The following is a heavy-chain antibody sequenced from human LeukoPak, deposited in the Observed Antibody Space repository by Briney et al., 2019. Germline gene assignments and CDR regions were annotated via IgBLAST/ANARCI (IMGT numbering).Heavy chain of an antibody. CDR2: ISSSSSYI. J-gene: IGHJ4*02. V-gene: IGHV3-21*01. Sequence: GGSLTLSCAASGFTFSSYSMNWVRQAPGKGLEWVASISSSSSYIYYADSVKGRFTISRDNAKNSLYLQMNSLRAEDTAVYYCARDAGQWVKAVDYWGQGTLVTVSS. CDR3: ARDAGQWVKAVDY. D-gene: IGHD1-26*01. CDR1: GFTFSSYS.